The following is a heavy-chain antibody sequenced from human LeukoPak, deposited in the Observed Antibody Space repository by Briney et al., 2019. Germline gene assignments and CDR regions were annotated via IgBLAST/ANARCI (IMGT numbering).Heavy chain of an antibody. CDR3: ASAYYDILTGYPPHFDY. D-gene: IGHD3-9*01. CDR2: IYYSGST. J-gene: IGHJ4*02. V-gene: IGHV4-61*08. CDR1: GGSISSGGYY. Sequence: PSQTLSLTCTVSGGSISSGGYYWSWIRQPPGKGLEWIGYIYYSGSTNYNPSLKSRVTISVDTSKNQFSLKLSSVTAADTAVYYCASAYYDILTGYPPHFDYWGQGTLVTVSS.